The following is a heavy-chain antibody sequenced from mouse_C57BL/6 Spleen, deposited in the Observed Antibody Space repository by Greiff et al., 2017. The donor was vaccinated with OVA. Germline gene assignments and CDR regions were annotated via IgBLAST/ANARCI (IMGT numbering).Heavy chain of an antibody. V-gene: IGHV1-55*01. Sequence: QVHVKQPGAELVKPGASVKMSCKASGYTFTSYWITWVKQRPGQGLEWIGDIYPGSGSTNYNEKFKSKATLTVDTSSSTAYMQLSSLTSEDSAVYYCARSGSSYVNAMDYWGQGTSVTVSS. CDR2: IYPGSGST. J-gene: IGHJ4*01. CDR3: ARSGSSYVNAMDY. CDR1: GYTFTSYW. D-gene: IGHD1-1*01.